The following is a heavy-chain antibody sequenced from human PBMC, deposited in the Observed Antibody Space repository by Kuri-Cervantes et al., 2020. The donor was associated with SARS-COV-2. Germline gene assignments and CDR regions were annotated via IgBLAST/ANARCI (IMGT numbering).Heavy chain of an antibody. Sequence: GESLKISCAASGFTFSSYWMSWVRQAPGKGLEWVANIKQDGSEKYYVDSVKGRFTISRDNAKNSLYLQMNSLRAEDTAVYYCARGSRYDYVWGSYRYTASWYFDLWGRGTLVTDSS. CDR3: ARGSRYDYVWGSYRYTASWYFDL. V-gene: IGHV3-7*01. D-gene: IGHD3-16*02. J-gene: IGHJ2*01. CDR2: IKQDGSEK. CDR1: GFTFSSYW.